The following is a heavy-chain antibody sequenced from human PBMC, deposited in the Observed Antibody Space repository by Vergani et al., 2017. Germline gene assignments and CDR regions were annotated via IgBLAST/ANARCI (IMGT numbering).Heavy chain of an antibody. CDR1: GSSISSYY. Sequence: QVQLQESGPGLVKPSETLSLTCTVSGSSISSYYWSWIRQPPGKGPEWIGHIHTGGSTDLNPSFKSRVSISVDTSKSQFSLKLNSVTVADTAVYYCARSRPYCTSGSCPAIWGQGTLVTVSS. D-gene: IGHD2-15*01. V-gene: IGHV4-4*09. CDR3: ARSRPYCTSGSCPAI. CDR2: IHTGGST. J-gene: IGHJ4*02.